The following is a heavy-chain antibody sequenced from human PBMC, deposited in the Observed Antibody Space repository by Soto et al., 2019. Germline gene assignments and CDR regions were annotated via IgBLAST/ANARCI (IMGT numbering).Heavy chain of an antibody. CDR3: ARERTGTTSMDV. D-gene: IGHD1-1*01. Sequence: ASAKVSCKAPGYTFTSYDINWVRQATGQGLEWMGWMNPNSGNTGYAQKFRGRVTMTRNTSISTAYMELSSLRSEDTAVYYCARERTGTTSMDVWGQGTTVTVSS. V-gene: IGHV1-8*01. CDR2: MNPNSGNT. J-gene: IGHJ6*02. CDR1: GYTFTSYD.